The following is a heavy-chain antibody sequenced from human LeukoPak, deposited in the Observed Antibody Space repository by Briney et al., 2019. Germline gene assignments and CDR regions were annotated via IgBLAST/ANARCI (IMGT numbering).Heavy chain of an antibody. CDR1: GFTFSSYW. V-gene: IGHV3-74*01. CDR3: AKDAVNSSWRRRPDY. Sequence: PGGSLRLSCAASGFTFSSYWMHWVRQAPGKGLVWVSRINSDGSSTSYADSVKGRFTISRDNAKNTLYLQMNSLRAEDTAVYYCAKDAVNSSWRRRPDYWGQGTLVTVSS. D-gene: IGHD6-13*01. J-gene: IGHJ4*02. CDR2: INSDGSST.